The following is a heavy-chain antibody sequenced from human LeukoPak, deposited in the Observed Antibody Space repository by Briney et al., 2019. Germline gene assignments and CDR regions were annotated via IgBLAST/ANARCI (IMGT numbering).Heavy chain of an antibody. J-gene: IGHJ4*02. CDR3: AREDDYVWGSYRLTYFDY. CDR1: GFTFSDYY. Sequence: GGSLRLSCAASGFTFSDYYMSWIRQAPGKGLEWVSYISSSGSTIYYADSVKGRFTISRDNAKNSLYLQMNSLRAEDTAVYYCAREDDYVWGSYRLTYFDYWGQGTLVTVSS. CDR2: ISSSGSTI. V-gene: IGHV3-11*04. D-gene: IGHD3-16*02.